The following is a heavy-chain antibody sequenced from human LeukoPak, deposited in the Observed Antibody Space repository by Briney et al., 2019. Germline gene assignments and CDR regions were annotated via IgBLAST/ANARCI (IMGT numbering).Heavy chain of an antibody. CDR1: GGTFSSYA. CDR3: ARVHLGSNWFDP. Sequence: SVKVSCKASGGTFSSYAISWVRQAPGQGLEWMGGIIPIFGTANYAQKFQGRVTITADKSTSTAYMELSSLRSEDTAVYYCARVHLGSNWFDPWGQGTLVTVSS. D-gene: IGHD2-15*01. V-gene: IGHV1-69*06. CDR2: IIPIFGTA. J-gene: IGHJ5*02.